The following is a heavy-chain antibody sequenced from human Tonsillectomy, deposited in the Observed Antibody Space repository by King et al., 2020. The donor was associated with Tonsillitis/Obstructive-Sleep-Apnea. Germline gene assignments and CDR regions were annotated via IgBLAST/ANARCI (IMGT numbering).Heavy chain of an antibody. CDR2: ISYSGST. D-gene: IGHD2-8*01. J-gene: IGHJ3*02. CDR3: ARDMVLEAGGDAFDI. CDR1: GGSISSYY. V-gene: IGHV4-59*01. Sequence: QLQESGPGLVKPSETLSLTCTVSGGSISSYYWSWIRQPPGKGLEWIGYISYSGSTNYNPSLKSRVTISVDTSKNQFSLKLTSVTAADTAVYYCARDMVLEAGGDAFDIWGQGTMVTVSS.